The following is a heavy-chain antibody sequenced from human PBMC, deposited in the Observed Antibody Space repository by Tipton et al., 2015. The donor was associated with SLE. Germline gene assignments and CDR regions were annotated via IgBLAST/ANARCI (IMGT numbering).Heavy chain of an antibody. CDR1: GFTFTNYA. D-gene: IGHD3-10*01. Sequence: SLRLSCSASGFTFTNYAMNWVRQAPGKGLEWVSRVSSDGSSANYADSVQGRFTISRDNAKNTVYLQMNSLRAEDTAVYYCTRVEMNYSGSGGAFDIWGQGTMVTVSS. CDR2: VSSDGSSA. J-gene: IGHJ3*02. V-gene: IGHV3-74*01. CDR3: TRVEMNYSGSGGAFDI.